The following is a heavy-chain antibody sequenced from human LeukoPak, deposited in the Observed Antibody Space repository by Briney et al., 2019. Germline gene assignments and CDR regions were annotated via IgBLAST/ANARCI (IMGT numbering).Heavy chain of an antibody. CDR1: GGTFSKYA. CDR3: ARGHKGYYYYYMDV. V-gene: IGHV1-69*13. J-gene: IGHJ6*03. CDR2: FIRMFETS. Sequence: ASVKVSCKASGGTFSKYAISWVRQAPGQGLEWMGGFIRMFETSHYAQKFQGRVTITADESTSTVYMELSSLRFEDTAVYYCARGHKGYYYYYMDVWGKGTPVTVSS.